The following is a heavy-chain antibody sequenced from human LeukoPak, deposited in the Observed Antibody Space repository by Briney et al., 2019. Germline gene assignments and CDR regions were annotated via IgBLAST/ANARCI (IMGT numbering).Heavy chain of an antibody. CDR2: ISSSSSTI. CDR1: GFTFSSYS. Sequence: GGSLRLSCAASGFTFSSYSMNWVRQAPGKGLEWVSYISSSSSTIYYADSVKGRFTISRDNAKNSLYLQMNSLRAEDTAVYYCARLVNSGYDLYYFDYWGQGTLVTVSS. V-gene: IGHV3-48*01. CDR3: ARLVNSGYDLYYFDY. J-gene: IGHJ4*02. D-gene: IGHD5-12*01.